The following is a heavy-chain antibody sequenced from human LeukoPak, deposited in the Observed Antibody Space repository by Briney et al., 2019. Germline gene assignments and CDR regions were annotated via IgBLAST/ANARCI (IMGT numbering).Heavy chain of an antibody. D-gene: IGHD5-24*01. CDR1: GYTFTGYY. CDR2: INPNSGGT. J-gene: IGHJ4*02. CDR3: ARARRDGYNYDYLDF. V-gene: IGHV1-2*02. Sequence: ASVKVSCKASGYTFTGYYMHWVRQAPGQGLEWMGWINPNSGGTNYAQKFQDRVTMTRDTSISTAYVELSRLRSDDTAVYYCARARRDGYNYDYLDFWGQGTLATVSS.